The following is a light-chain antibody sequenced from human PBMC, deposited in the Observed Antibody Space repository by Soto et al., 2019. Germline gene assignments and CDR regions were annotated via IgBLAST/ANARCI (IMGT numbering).Light chain of an antibody. J-gene: IGKJ2*01. CDR2: GAS. Sequence: EIVMTQSPATLSVSPGERATLSCRASQNIGGNLAWFQQRPGQGPRFLIYGASTRATGIPARFSGSGSGTEFTLTISILQSEDFAVYYCQQYHNWYTFGQGTKLEIK. V-gene: IGKV3-15*01. CDR1: QNIGGN. CDR3: QQYHNWYT.